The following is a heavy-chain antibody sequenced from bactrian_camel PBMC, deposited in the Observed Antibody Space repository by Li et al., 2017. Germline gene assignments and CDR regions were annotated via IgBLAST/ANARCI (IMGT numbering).Heavy chain of an antibody. D-gene: IGHD1*01. CDR1: GWRYSRNC. V-gene: IGHV3S53*01. J-gene: IGHJ4*01. CDR2: SRSGGITI. Sequence: HVQLVESGGGSVQAGGSLTLSCAVSGWRYSRNCMGWFRQAPGKEREGVAISRSGGITISYADSVKGRFTVSQDNAKNTVYLQMDSLKPEDTAMYHCAASKVVGGPPTLIGEFYRYFGQGTQVTVS.